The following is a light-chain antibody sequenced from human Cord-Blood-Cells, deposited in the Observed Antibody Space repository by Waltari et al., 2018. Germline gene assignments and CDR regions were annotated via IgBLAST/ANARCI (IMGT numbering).Light chain of an antibody. CDR3: SSYTSSSTVV. Sequence: QSALTQPASLSGSPGQSITISCTGTSSDDGAYHYVSWYQQHPGKAPTLMIYDVSNRPSRVSNRFSGSKSGNTASLTISGLQAEDEADYYCSSYTSSSTVVFGGGTKLTVL. CDR2: DVS. J-gene: IGLJ2*01. V-gene: IGLV2-14*01. CDR1: SSDDGAYHY.